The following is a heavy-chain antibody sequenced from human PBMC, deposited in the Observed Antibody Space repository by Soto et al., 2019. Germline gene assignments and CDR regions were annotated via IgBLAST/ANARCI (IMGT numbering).Heavy chain of an antibody. CDR2: ISYDGSNK. Sequence: QVQLVESGGGVVQPGRSLRLSCTASGFTFRSYGMHWVRQAPGKGLECVALISYDGSNKHYADSVKGRFTISRDNSKNTLDLHMNSLRAEDTAVYYCAKAVGSGWYDLDYWAQGTLVTYSS. V-gene: IGHV3-30*18. CDR1: GFTFRSYG. J-gene: IGHJ4*02. D-gene: IGHD6-19*01. CDR3: AKAVGSGWYDLDY.